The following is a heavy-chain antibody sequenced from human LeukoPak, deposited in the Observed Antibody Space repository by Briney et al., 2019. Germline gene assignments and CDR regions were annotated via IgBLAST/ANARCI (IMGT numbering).Heavy chain of an antibody. CDR1: GGSISSYY. Sequence: SETLSLTCTVSGGSISSYYWSWIRQPAGKGLEWIGRIYTSGSTNYNPSLKSRVTMSVDTSKSQFSLKLSSVTAADTAVYYCARDRGDGYKLDAFDVWGQGTMVTVSS. D-gene: IGHD5-24*01. CDR2: IYTSGST. V-gene: IGHV4-4*07. J-gene: IGHJ3*01. CDR3: ARDRGDGYKLDAFDV.